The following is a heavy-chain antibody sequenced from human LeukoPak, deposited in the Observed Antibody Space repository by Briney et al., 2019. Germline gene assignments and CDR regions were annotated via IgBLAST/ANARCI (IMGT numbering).Heavy chain of an antibody. J-gene: IGHJ4*02. D-gene: IGHD3-22*01. Sequence: SETLSLTCTVSGGSISSYYWSWIRQPPGKGLEWIAYIYYSGSTNYNPSLKSRVTISVDTSKNQFSLKMSSVTAADTAVYYCARTTRYYDSSGCFDFWGQGTLDTVSS. CDR2: IYYSGST. CDR1: GGSISSYY. CDR3: ARTTRYYDSSGCFDF. V-gene: IGHV4-59*08.